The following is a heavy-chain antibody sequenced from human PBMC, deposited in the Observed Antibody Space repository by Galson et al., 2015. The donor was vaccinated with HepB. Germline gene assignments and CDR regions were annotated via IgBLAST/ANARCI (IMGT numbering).Heavy chain of an antibody. D-gene: IGHD6-19*01. CDR3: AKDSRYISGWYAGRGGFDY. CDR2: ISGSGGST. J-gene: IGHJ4*02. CDR1: GFTFSSHA. Sequence: SLRLSCAASGFTFSSHAMSWVRQAPGKGLEWVSGISGSGGSTHCADSVKGRFTISRDNSKNTLYLQMNSLRAEDTAVYYCAKDSRYISGWYAGRGGFDYWGQGTLVTVSS. V-gene: IGHV3-23*01.